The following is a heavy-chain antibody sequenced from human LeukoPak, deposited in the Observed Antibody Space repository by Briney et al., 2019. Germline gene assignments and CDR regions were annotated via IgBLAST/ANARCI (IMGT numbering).Heavy chain of an antibody. CDR1: GGSISSYY. J-gene: IGHJ4*02. CDR2: IYYSGST. CDR3: ARDKGFGLGLFDY. Sequence: SETLSLTCTVSGGSISSYYWSWIRQPPGKGLEWIGYIYYSGSTNYNPSLKSRVTISVDTSKNQFSLKLSSVTAADTAVYYCARDKGFGLGLFDYWGQGTLVTVSS. V-gene: IGHV4-59*01. D-gene: IGHD3-10*01.